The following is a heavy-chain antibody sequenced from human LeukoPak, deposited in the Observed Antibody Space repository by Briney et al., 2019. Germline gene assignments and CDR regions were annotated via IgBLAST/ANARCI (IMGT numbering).Heavy chain of an antibody. CDR3: ARDRRAPHYFDY. Sequence: ASVKVSCKASGYDFLSYAISWVRQAPGEGLEWMGWISVYNGNTNYVQNPQGRVTLTTDTSTSTAYMELRSLRSDDTAVYYCARDRRAPHYFDYWGQGTLVTVSS. V-gene: IGHV1-18*01. CDR2: ISVYNGNT. D-gene: IGHD6-6*01. J-gene: IGHJ4*02. CDR1: GYDFLSYA.